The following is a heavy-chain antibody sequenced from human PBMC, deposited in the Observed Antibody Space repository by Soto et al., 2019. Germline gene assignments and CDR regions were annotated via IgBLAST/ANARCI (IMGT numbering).Heavy chain of an antibody. D-gene: IGHD6-6*01. J-gene: IGHJ6*02. CDR3: ARDRVARRYYYYGMDV. CDR1: GFTFSSYG. CDR2: IWYDGSNK. V-gene: IGHV3-33*01. Sequence: SLRLSCAASGFTFSSYGMHWVRQAPGKGLEWVAVIWYDGSNKYYADSVKGRFTISRDNSKNTLYLQMNSLRAEDTAVYYCARDRVARRYYYYGMDVWGQGTTVTVSS.